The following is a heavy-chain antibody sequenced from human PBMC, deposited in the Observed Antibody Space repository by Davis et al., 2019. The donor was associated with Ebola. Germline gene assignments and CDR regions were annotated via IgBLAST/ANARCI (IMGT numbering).Heavy chain of an antibody. J-gene: IGHJ3*02. CDR3: ARSITIFGVVIMDAFDI. V-gene: IGHV3-48*01. D-gene: IGHD3-3*01. CDR1: GFTFSSYS. Sequence: GESLKISCAASGFTFSSYSMNWVRQAPGKGLEWVSYISSSSSTIYYADSVKGRFTISRDNAKNSLYLQMNSLRAEDTAVYYCARSITIFGVVIMDAFDIWGQGTMVTVSS. CDR2: ISSSSSTI.